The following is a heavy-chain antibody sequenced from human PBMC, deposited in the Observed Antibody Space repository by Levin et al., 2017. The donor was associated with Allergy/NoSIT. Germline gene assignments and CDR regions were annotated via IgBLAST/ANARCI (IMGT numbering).Heavy chain of an antibody. V-gene: IGHV4-59*01. CDR3: ARYYCPGDGLHFDY. CDR1: GGSISTY. CDR2: IHYTGRT. D-gene: IGHD2-8*02. Sequence: SETLSLTCTVSGGSISTYWSWIRQPPGKGLEWIGYIHYTGRTNYNPSLQSRVTMSVDTSKNQFSLRLTSVTAADTAVYYCARYYCPGDGLHFDYWGQGTLVTVSS. J-gene: IGHJ4*02.